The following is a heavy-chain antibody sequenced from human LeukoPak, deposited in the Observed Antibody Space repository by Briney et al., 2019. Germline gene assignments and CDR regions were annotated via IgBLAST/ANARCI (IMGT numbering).Heavy chain of an antibody. V-gene: IGHV3-33*01. CDR3: ARSTSSEYDIYHFDY. J-gene: IGHJ4*02. D-gene: IGHD3-9*01. CDR1: GFTFSSYG. CDR2: VWYDGINK. Sequence: GGSLRLSCSASGFTFSSYGMHWVRQAPGKGLEWVAVVWYDGINKYYADSVKGRFTISRDNSKNTLYLQMNSLRAEDTAVYYCARSTSSEYDIYHFDYWGQGTLVTVSS.